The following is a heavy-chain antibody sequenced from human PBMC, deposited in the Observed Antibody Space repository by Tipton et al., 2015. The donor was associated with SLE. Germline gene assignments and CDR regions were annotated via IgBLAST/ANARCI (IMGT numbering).Heavy chain of an antibody. Sequence: TLSLTCTVSGGSISSGDYYWSWIRQPPGKGLEWIGEINHSGSTNYNPSLKSRVTISVDTSKNQFSLKLSSVTAADTAVYYCARRELGGLFDPWGQGTLVIVSS. J-gene: IGHJ5*02. D-gene: IGHD1-7*01. CDR1: GGSISSGDYY. CDR3: ARRELGGLFDP. V-gene: IGHV4-30-4*01. CDR2: INHSGST.